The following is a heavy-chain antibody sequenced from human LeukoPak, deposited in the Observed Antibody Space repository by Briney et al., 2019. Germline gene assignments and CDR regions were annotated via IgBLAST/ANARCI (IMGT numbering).Heavy chain of an antibody. V-gene: IGHV3-7*01. CDR1: GFTFSNYW. CDR2: IKQDESEK. CDR3: ASYGDYYDSSGYSPHNGRGTFDY. D-gene: IGHD3-22*01. Sequence: GGSLRLSCAASGFTFSNYWMTWVRQAPGKGLEWVANIKQDESEKYYVDSVKGRFTISRDNAKNSLYLQMNSLRAEDTAVYYCASYGDYYDSSGYSPHNGRGTFDYWGQGTLVTVSS. J-gene: IGHJ4*02.